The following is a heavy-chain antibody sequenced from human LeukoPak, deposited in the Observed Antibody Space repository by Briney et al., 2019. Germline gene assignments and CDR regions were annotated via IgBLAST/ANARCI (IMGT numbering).Heavy chain of an antibody. V-gene: IGHV3-15*01. CDR2: IKNKTNGAKT. D-gene: IGHD1-26*01. CDR3: TTTIVGVTTWFAP. CDR1: GFTLSNAY. Sequence: GGSLRLSCAASGFTLSNAYMSWVSQAPGKGLEWVGRIKNKTNGAKTQSAAPVNGRFTISRDESKNTLYLQMNNLKTEDTAVNYCTTTIVGVTTWFAPWGQGTLVNVSS. J-gene: IGHJ5*02.